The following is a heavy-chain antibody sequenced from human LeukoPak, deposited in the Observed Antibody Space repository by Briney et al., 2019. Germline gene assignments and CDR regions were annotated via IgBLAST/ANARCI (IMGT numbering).Heavy chain of an antibody. CDR1: GYTFTSCG. CDR2: ISAYNGNT. V-gene: IGHV1-18*01. J-gene: IGHJ4*02. D-gene: IGHD3-22*01. CDR3: ARDHEYYDSSGYYFGY. Sequence: GASVKVSCKASGYTFTSCGISWVRQAPGQGLEWMGWISAYNGNTNYAQKLQGRVTMTTDTSTSTAYMELRSLRSDDTAVYYCARDHEYYDSSGYYFGYWGQGTLVTVSS.